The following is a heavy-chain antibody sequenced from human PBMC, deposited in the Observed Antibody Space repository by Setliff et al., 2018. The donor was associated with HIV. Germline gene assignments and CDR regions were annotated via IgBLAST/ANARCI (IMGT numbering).Heavy chain of an antibody. D-gene: IGHD5-12*01. J-gene: IGHJ4*02. CDR2: IIPIFGTA. CDR1: GGTFSSYA. V-gene: IGHV1-69*05. CDR3: ARRRDGYNSAPWRNDY. Sequence: SVKVSCKASGGTFSSYAISWVRQAPGQGLEWMGGIIPIFGTANYAQKFQGRVTITTDESTSTAYMGLSSLRSEDTAVYYCARRRDGYNSAPWRNDYWGQGTLVTVSS.